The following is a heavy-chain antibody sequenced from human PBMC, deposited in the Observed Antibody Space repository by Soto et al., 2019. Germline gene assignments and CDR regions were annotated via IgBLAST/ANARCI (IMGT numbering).Heavy chain of an antibody. CDR2: ITSSGSYV. CDR1: GFSFSRNT. CDR3: VKDEGIEAMDV. J-gene: IGHJ6*03. Sequence: PGGSLRLSCVTSGFSFSRNTMNWVRQAPGKGLEWVASITSSGSYVYYADSVKGRFSASRDNAKNSLSLQKDSLRPDDTAIYFCVKDEGIEAMDVWGNVTKFTVSS. V-gene: IGHV3-21*01. D-gene: IGHD3-3*02.